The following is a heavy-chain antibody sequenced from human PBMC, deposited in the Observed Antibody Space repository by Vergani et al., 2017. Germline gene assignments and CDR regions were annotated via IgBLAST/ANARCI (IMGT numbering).Heavy chain of an antibody. J-gene: IGHJ5*02. CDR3: AGEAKAWYSGGWYFYLDR. V-gene: IGHV1-8*01. D-gene: IGHD6-19*01. CDR1: GYTFTSYD. Sequence: QVQLVQSGAEVKKPGASVKVSCKASGYTFTSYDINWVRQAPGQGLEWMGWMNPNSGNTGYAQKFQGRVTMTRNTSRSTAYMELSSRRSEETAVYYCAGEAKAWYSGGWYFYLDRWGQGTLVIVSS. CDR2: MNPNSGNT.